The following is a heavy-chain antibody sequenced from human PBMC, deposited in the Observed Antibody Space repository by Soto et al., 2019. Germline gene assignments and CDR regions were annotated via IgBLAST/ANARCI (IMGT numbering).Heavy chain of an antibody. CDR2: INPSGGST. CDR1: GYTFTSYY. V-gene: IGHV1-46*04. J-gene: IGHJ4*02. Sequence: QVQLVQSGAEVKKPGASVKVSCKASGYTFTSYYMHWVRQAPGQGLEWMGIINPSGGSTSYAQKLKGRVPMTGDTSASPVYRGLSSLRSEYTAVYYWARGGITFGGVYSYWGQGTLFTVS. D-gene: IGHD3-16*01. CDR3: ARGGITFGGVYSY.